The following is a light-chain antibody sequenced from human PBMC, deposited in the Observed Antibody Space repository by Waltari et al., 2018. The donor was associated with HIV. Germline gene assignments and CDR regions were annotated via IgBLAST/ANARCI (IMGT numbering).Light chain of an antibody. CDR3: AVWDDSLTGRV. Sequence: QSVLTQPPSASGTPGQRVTISCSGSNFNIGRNLVTWYQQFPGSAPKLLISTNSHRPSGVPDRFSGSKSGTSASLAISGLRSEDEADYYCAVWDDSLTGRVFGGGTKLTVL. V-gene: IGLV1-47*01. CDR2: TNS. CDR1: NFNIGRNL. J-gene: IGLJ3*02.